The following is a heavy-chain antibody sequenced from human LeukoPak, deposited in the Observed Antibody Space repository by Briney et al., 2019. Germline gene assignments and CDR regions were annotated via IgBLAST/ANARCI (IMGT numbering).Heavy chain of an antibody. Sequence: PGGSLRLSCAASGFTFSSYSMSWVRQAPGKGLEWVSGISDSGGRTCYADSVKGRFTISRDNSKNTVYLQMNSLRADDAAVYYCVKGIASQDFFSSGDWGQGTLVTVSS. CDR3: VKGIASQDFFSSGD. D-gene: IGHD2-21*01. CDR2: ISDSGGRT. J-gene: IGHJ4*02. V-gene: IGHV3-23*01. CDR1: GFTFSSYS.